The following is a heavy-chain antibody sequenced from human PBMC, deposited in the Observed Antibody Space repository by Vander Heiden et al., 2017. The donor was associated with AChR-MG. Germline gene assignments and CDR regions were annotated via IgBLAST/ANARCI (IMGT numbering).Heavy chain of an antibody. CDR3: ARDQLYYGDYFPKPFDY. J-gene: IGHJ4*02. V-gene: IGHV3-7*03. D-gene: IGHD4-17*01. CDR1: GFTFSSYW. CDR2: IKQDGSEK. Sequence: EVQLVESGGGLVQPGGSLRLSCAASGFTFSSYWMSWVRQAPGKGLEWVANIKQDGSEKYYVDSVKGRFTISRDNAKNSRYLQMNSLRAEDTAVYYCARDQLYYGDYFPKPFDYWGQGTLVTVSS.